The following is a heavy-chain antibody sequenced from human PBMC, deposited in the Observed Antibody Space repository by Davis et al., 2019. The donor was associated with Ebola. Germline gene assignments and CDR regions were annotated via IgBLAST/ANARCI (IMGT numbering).Heavy chain of an antibody. V-gene: IGHV3-23*01. CDR3: AKGRGASPY. Sequence: GESLKISCAASGFTFSSYGMHWVRQAPGKGLEWVSAISGSGGSTYYADSVKGRFTISRDNSKNTLYLQMNSLRAEDTAVYYCAKGRGASPYWGQGTLVTVSS. CDR2: ISGSGGST. D-gene: IGHD1-26*01. J-gene: IGHJ4*02. CDR1: GFTFSSYG.